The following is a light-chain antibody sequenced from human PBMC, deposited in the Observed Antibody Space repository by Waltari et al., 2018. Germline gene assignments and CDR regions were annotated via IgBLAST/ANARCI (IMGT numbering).Light chain of an antibody. CDR2: GVN. Sequence: QSVLTQPPSVSATPGQRVTISCSGGDSHIGSNTVNWYQQLPGTAPKLLVFGVNERPSGVPHRFSGSKSGTSASLAISGLQSEDEADYYCASWDDSLNDWVFGGGTKLTVL. J-gene: IGLJ3*02. CDR3: ASWDDSLNDWV. CDR1: DSHIGSNT. V-gene: IGLV1-44*01.